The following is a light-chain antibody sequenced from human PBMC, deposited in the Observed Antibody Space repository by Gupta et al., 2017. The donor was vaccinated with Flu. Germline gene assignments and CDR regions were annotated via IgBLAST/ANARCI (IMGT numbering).Light chain of an antibody. CDR2: EVS. Sequence: QSALPQPPPVPGSPGQPITISCTGTSSDVGGYNYVSCYQQHPGKPPKLMFDEVSKRPPGVSSRVSASKSGNTASLTISGLHAEDEADYYCSSYTSSSTVVFGGGTKVTVL. CDR3: SSYTSSSTVV. V-gene: IGLV2-14*01. CDR1: SSDVGGYNY. J-gene: IGLJ2*01.